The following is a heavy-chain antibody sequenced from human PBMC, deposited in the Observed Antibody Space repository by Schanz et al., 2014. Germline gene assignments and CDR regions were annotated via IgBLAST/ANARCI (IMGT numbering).Heavy chain of an antibody. J-gene: IGHJ4*02. Sequence: EVQLLESGGGLVQPGGSLRLSCAASGFSFSIFAMTWVRQAPGQGLEWVSTISGSGGDTYPADSVKGRFTISRDNSNNPLNLQMKSLRAEDTAVYYCAKYGGGYSYGFVEYWGQGILVTVSS. CDR2: ISGSGGDT. D-gene: IGHD5-18*01. V-gene: IGHV3-23*01. CDR3: AKYGGGYSYGFVEY. CDR1: GFSFSIFA.